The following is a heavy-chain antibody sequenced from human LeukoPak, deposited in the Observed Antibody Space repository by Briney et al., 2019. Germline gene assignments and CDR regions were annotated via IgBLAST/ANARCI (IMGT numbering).Heavy chain of an antibody. Sequence: SVKVSCKASGGTFSSYAISWVRQAPGQGLEWMGGIIPIFGTANYAQKFQDRVTITADESTSTAYMELSSLRSEDTAVYYCARGNKGVSVFDIWGQGTMVTVSS. CDR1: GGTFSSYA. V-gene: IGHV1-69*13. D-gene: IGHD3-10*01. CDR2: IIPIFGTA. CDR3: ARGNKGVSVFDI. J-gene: IGHJ3*02.